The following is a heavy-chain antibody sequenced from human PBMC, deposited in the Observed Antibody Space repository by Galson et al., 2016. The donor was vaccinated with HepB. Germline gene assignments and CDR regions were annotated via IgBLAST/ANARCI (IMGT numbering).Heavy chain of an antibody. CDR3: ARVRSTAASDFYLYDGMDV. D-gene: IGHD6-13*01. CDR1: GFPFSNYR. V-gene: IGHV3-74*01. J-gene: IGHJ6*02. CDR2: VNTDGFSA. Sequence: SLRLSCAASGFPFSNYRMHWVRQAPGKGLVWVSRVNTDGFSANYADSVKGRFFISRDNGKNTLYLEMNGLRVEDTAVYYCARVRSTAASDFYLYDGMDVWGQGTTVTVSS.